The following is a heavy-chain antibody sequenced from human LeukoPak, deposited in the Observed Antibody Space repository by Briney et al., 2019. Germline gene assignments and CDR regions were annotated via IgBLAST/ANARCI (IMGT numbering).Heavy chain of an antibody. CDR2: MNPNSGNT. CDR1: GYTFTSYD. D-gene: IGHD7-27*01. V-gene: IGHV1-8*01. CDR3: ARVRFKPGRETLGY. J-gene: IGHJ4*02. Sequence: GASVKVSCKASGYTFTSYDINWVRQATGQGLEWMGWMNPNSGNTGYAQKFQGRVTMTRNTSISTAYMELSSLRSEDTAVYYCARVRFKPGRETLGYWGQGTLVTVSS.